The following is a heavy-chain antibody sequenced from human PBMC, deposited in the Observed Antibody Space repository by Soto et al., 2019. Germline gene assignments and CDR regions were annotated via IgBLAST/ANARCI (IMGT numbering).Heavy chain of an antibody. V-gene: IGHV4-31*03. J-gene: IGHJ5*02. Sequence: QVQLQESGPGLVKPSQTLSLTCTVSGGSISSGGYSWSWIRQHPGKGLEWIGYIYYSGSTYYNPSLKSRVTISVDTSKTQFALKLSSVTAADTAVYYCARAGWNDGGTWFDTWGQGTLVTVSS. CDR3: ARAGWNDGGTWFDT. D-gene: IGHD1-1*01. CDR1: GGSISSGGYS. CDR2: IYYSGST.